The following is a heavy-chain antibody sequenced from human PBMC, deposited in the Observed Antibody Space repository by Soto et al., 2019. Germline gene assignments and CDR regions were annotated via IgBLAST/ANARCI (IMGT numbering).Heavy chain of an antibody. CDR2: ISSSGSTI. CDR3: ARGGPVWFGEGTTAAFDI. J-gene: IGHJ3*02. V-gene: IGHV3-48*03. Sequence: GGSLRLSCAASGFTFSSYEMNWVRQAPGKGLEWVSYISSSGSTIYYADSVKGRFTISRDNAKNSLYLQMNSLRAEDTAVYYCARGGPVWFGEGTTAAFDIWGQGTMVTVSS. D-gene: IGHD3-10*01. CDR1: GFTFSSYE.